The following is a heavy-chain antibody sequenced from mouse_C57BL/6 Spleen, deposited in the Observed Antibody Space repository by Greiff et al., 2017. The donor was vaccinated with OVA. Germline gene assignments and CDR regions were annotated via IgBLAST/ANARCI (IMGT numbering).Heavy chain of an antibody. CDR3: TRIITTVVADY. CDR1: GYTFTDYE. CDR2: IDPETGGT. D-gene: IGHD1-1*01. V-gene: IGHV1-15*01. J-gene: IGHJ2*01. Sequence: VQLQQSGAELVRPGASVTLSCKASGYTFTDYEMHWVKQTPVHGLEWIGAIDPETGGTAYNQKFKGKAILTADKSSSTAYMELRSLTSEDSAVYYCTRIITTVVADYWGQGTTLTVSS.